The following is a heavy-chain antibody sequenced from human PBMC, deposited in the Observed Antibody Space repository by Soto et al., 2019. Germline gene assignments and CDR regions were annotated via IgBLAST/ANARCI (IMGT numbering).Heavy chain of an antibody. V-gene: IGHV4-39*01. CDR1: GGSISSSSYY. Sequence: SETLSLTCTVSGGSISSSSYYWGWIRQPPGKGLEWIGSIYYSGSTYYNPSLKSRVTISVDTSKNQFSLKLSSVTAADTAVYYCARTTAHSSSWSYYYYGMDVWGQGTTVTVS. D-gene: IGHD6-13*01. CDR2: IYYSGST. J-gene: IGHJ6*02. CDR3: ARTTAHSSSWSYYYYGMDV.